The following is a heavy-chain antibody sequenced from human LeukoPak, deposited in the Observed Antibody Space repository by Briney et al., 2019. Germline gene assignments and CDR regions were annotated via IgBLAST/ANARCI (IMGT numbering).Heavy chain of an antibody. CDR3: ARKRLHYGGNSDAFDI. V-gene: IGHV2-70*11. CDR2: IDWDDDK. J-gene: IGHJ3*02. D-gene: IGHD4-23*01. Sequence: SGPTLVKPPQTLTLTCTFSGFSLSTSGMCVSWIRQPPGKALEWLARIDWDDDKYYSTSLKTRLTISKDTSKNQVVLTMTNMDPVDTATYYCARKRLHYGGNSDAFDIWGQGTMVTVSS. CDR1: GFSLSTSGMC.